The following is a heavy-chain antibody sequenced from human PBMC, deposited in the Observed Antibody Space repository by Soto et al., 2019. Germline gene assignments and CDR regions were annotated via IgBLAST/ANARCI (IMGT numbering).Heavy chain of an antibody. J-gene: IGHJ4*02. D-gene: IGHD3-3*01. CDR2: VYYSGST. Sequence: SLGTPSLTCTVSGCSINSNNYYWGWIRQPPGKGLEWIGSVYYSGSTYYNPSLKSRVTISVDTSKNQFSLKLNSVTAADTAVYFCAGPSLDLRFFDWGPGTLVTVSS. V-gene: IGHV4-39*05. CDR1: GCSINSNNYY. CDR3: AGPSLDLRFFD.